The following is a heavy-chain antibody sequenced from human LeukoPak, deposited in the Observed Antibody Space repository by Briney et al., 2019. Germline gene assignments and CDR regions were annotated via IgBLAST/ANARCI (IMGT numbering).Heavy chain of an antibody. J-gene: IGHJ4*02. CDR1: GGSISSSSYY. CDR3: ARYQTGTMFAV. Sequence: SETLSLTCTVSGGSISSSSYYWGWIRQPPGKGLEWIGTHSHSGSAYYNPSLRSRITISLGTSENQLSLKLYSVTAADTAIYYCARYQTGTMFAVWGQGTLVTISS. V-gene: IGHV4-39*07. D-gene: IGHD1/OR15-1a*01. CDR2: HSHSGSA.